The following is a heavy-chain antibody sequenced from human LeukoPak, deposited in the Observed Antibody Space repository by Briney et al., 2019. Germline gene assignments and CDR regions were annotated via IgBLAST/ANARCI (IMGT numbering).Heavy chain of an antibody. CDR1: GYTFTSYG. D-gene: IGHD6-13*01. V-gene: IGHV1-18*01. Sequence: GASVKVSCKASGYTFTSYGISWVRQAPGQGLEWMGWISAYNGNTNYAQKLQGRVTMTTGTSTSTAYMELRSLRSDDTAVYYCARRLDSSSWGYYYYMDVWGKGTTVTVSS. CDR3: ARRLDSSSWGYYYYMDV. J-gene: IGHJ6*03. CDR2: ISAYNGNT.